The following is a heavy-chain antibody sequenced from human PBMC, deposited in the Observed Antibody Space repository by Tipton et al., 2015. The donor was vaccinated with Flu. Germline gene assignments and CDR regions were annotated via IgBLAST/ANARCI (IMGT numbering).Heavy chain of an antibody. CDR2: IYHTGST. D-gene: IGHD5-12*01. CDR1: GYAISSGYH. V-gene: IGHV4-38-2*01. CDR3: ARHSGYDYFDY. Sequence: TLSLTCAVSGYAISSGYHWGWIRQPPGKGLEWIGSIYHTGSTYYNPSLKSRVTISVDTSKNQFSLRLSSVTAADTAVYYCARHSGYDYFDYWGQGTLVTVSS. J-gene: IGHJ4*02.